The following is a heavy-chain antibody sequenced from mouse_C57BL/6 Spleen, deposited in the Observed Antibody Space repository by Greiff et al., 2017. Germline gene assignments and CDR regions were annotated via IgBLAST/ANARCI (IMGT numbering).Heavy chain of an antibody. D-gene: IGHD1-1*01. Sequence: VQLQQSGAELMKPGASVKLSCKATGYTFTGYWIEWVKQRPGHGLEWIGEILPGNGGTNYNEKFKGKATFTAATSSNTAYMQHRSLTTEDSAIYYCARRVLRSCFDVWGTGTTVTVSS. J-gene: IGHJ1*03. V-gene: IGHV1-9*01. CDR3: ARRVLRSCFDV. CDR1: GYTFTGYW. CDR2: ILPGNGGT.